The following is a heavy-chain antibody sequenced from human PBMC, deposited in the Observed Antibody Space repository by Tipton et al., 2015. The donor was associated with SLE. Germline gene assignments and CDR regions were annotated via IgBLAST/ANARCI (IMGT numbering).Heavy chain of an antibody. Sequence: GSLRLSCAASGFTFSSYAMSWVRQAPGKGLEWVSAISGSGGSTYYADSLKGRFTISRDNSKNTLYLQMNSLRAEDTAVYYCARGRGSSASAFDIWGQGTMVTVSS. CDR3: ARGRGSSASAFDI. J-gene: IGHJ3*02. CDR1: GFTFSSYA. V-gene: IGHV3-23*01. CDR2: ISGSGGST. D-gene: IGHD6-6*01.